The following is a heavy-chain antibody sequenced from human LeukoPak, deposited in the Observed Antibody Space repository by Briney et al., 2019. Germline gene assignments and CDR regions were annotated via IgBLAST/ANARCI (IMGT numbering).Heavy chain of an antibody. J-gene: IGHJ4*02. CDR1: GGSISSYY. CDR2: IYTSGST. CDR3: ATGSGSSGYYFGKYYFDY. D-gene: IGHD3-22*01. Sequence: KSSETLPLTCTVSGGSISSYYWSWIRQPAGKGLEWIGRIYTSGSTNYNPSLESRVTMSVDTSKNQFSLKLSSVTAADTAVYYCATGSGSSGYYFGKYYFDYWGQGTLVTVSS. V-gene: IGHV4-4*07.